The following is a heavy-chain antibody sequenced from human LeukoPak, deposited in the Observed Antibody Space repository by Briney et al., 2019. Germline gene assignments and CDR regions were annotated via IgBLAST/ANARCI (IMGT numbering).Heavy chain of an antibody. J-gene: IGHJ4*02. V-gene: IGHV4-30-2*01. CDR3: ARVPYDSSGYHFDY. CDR1: GGSISSGGYS. CDR2: IYHSGST. Sequence: SETLSLTCAVSGGSISSGGYSWSWLRQPPGKGLEWIVYIYHSGSTYYNPSLKSRVTISVDRSKNQFSLKLSSVTAADTAVYYCARVPYDSSGYHFDYWGQGTLVTVSS. D-gene: IGHD3-22*01.